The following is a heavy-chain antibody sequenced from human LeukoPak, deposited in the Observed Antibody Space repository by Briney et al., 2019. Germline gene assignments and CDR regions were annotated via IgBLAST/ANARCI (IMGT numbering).Heavy chain of an antibody. CDR3: ASGPGRVTGTMDY. J-gene: IGHJ4*02. D-gene: IGHD1-7*01. V-gene: IGHV4-59*01. CDR2: IYYSGST. Sequence: SETLSLTCTVSGGSISSYYWSWIRQPPGKGLEWIGYIYYSGSTNYNPSLKSRVTISVDTSKNQFSLKLSSVTAADTAVYYCASGPGRVTGTMDYWGQGTLVTVSS. CDR1: GGSISSYY.